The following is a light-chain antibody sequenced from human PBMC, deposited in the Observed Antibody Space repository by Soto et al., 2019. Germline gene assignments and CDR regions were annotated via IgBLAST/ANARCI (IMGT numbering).Light chain of an antibody. CDR2: DAY. J-gene: IGKJ1*01. Sequence: EIVLTQSPATLSLSPGERATLSCRTSQSVNNFLAWYQLKPGQAPRLLIYDAYKRATGIPARFSASGSGTDFTLTISSLASEDFAIYYCHQRFTWPRTFGQGTKVDIK. V-gene: IGKV3-11*01. CDR1: QSVNNF. CDR3: HQRFTWPRT.